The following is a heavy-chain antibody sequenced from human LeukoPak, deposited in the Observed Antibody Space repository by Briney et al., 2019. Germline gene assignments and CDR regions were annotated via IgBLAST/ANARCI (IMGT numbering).Heavy chain of an antibody. J-gene: IGHJ4*02. Sequence: SETLSLTCTVSGGSISSYYWSWIRQPPGKGLEWIWYIYYSGSTNYNPSLKSRVTISVDTSKNQFSLKLSSVAAADTAVYYCARTSYSYPLDYWGQGTLVTVSS. CDR1: GGSISSYY. CDR3: ARTSYSYPLDY. D-gene: IGHD3-16*02. CDR2: IYYSGST. V-gene: IGHV4-59*01.